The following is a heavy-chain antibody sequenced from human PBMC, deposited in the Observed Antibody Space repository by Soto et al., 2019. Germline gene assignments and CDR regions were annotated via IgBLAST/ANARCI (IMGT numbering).Heavy chain of an antibody. V-gene: IGHV3-23*01. Sequence: EVQLLESGGGLVQPGGSLRLSCAASGFTFSSYAMSWVRQAPGKGLEWVSAISGSGGSTYYADSVKGRFTISRDNSKNTLYLQMNSLRAEDTAVYYCAKTGSYSSGWYLRYYFDYWGQGTLVTVSS. CDR3: AKTGSYSSGWYLRYYFDY. D-gene: IGHD6-19*01. CDR1: GFTFSSYA. CDR2: ISGSGGST. J-gene: IGHJ4*02.